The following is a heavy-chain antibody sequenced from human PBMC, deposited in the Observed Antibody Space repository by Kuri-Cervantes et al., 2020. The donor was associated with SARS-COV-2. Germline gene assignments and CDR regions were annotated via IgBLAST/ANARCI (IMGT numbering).Heavy chain of an antibody. CDR3: ASFSTRGDP. CDR2: VYVSGTT. CDR1: GGSISSASYH. Sequence: LRLSCTVSGGSISSASYHWNWIRQPAGKRLEWIGRVYVSGTTSYNPSLKSRLTISTDTSRNQFSLRLNSVTAADTAVYYCASFSTRGDPWGQGTLVTVSS. D-gene: IGHD2/OR15-2a*01. V-gene: IGHV4-61*02. J-gene: IGHJ5*02.